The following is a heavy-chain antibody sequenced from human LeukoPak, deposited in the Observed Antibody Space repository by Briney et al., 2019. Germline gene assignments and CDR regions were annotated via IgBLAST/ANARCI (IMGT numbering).Heavy chain of an antibody. D-gene: IGHD6-6*01. V-gene: IGHV1-2*06. Sequence: ASVKVSCKASGFTFSDYYIHWVRQAPGQGLDYMGHINLNSGGTFYVQKFQGRVTMTRDTSISTAYMDLSRLTSDDTAVYFCASDPSSSDNFFDFWGQGTLVTVSS. CDR2: INLNSGGT. CDR1: GFTFSDYY. J-gene: IGHJ4*02. CDR3: ASDPSSSDNFFDF.